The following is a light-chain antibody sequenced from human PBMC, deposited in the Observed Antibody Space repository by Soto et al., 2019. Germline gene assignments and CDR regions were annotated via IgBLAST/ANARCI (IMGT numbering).Light chain of an antibody. V-gene: IGLV2-14*01. J-gene: IGLJ1*01. Sequence: QSVLTQPASVSGSPGQSIAVSCTGTSSDVGLYNYVSWYQQHPDKVPKLIIYDVTNRPSGVSDRFSGSESGNTASLTISGLQADDEADYYCSSFTTSSTYVFGTGTKVTVL. CDR2: DVT. CDR3: SSFTTSSTYV. CDR1: SSDVGLYNY.